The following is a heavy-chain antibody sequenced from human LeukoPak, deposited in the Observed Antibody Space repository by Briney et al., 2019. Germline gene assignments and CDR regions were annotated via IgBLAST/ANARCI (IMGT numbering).Heavy chain of an antibody. CDR2: MSHSETI. CDR1: HYSVSSGHT. CDR3: VWIYHDILTVSYQVEY. J-gene: IGHJ4*02. Sequence: PSETLSLTCNVSHYSVSSGHTWGWIRQPPGKGLAWIGSMSHSETISYNPSLKSRVTISLHPSKNHFSLHLRSVTAEDTAVYYCVWIYHDILTVSYQVEYWGQGTLVTLSS. D-gene: IGHD3-9*01. V-gene: IGHV4-38-2*02.